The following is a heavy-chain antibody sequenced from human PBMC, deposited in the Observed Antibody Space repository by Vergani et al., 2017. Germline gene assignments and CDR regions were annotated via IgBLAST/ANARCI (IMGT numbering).Heavy chain of an antibody. CDR1: GFTFSSYA. CDR2: ISSSSSTI. J-gene: IGHJ6*02. V-gene: IGHV3-48*01. D-gene: IGHD6-19*01. Sequence: EVQLLESGGGLVQPGGSLRLSCAASGFTFSSYAMSWVRQAPGKGLEWVSYISSSSSTIYYADSVKGRFTISRDNAKNSLYLQMNSLRAEDTAVYYCARNQQWLGLYYYYGMDVWGQGTTVTVSS. CDR3: ARNQQWLGLYYYYGMDV.